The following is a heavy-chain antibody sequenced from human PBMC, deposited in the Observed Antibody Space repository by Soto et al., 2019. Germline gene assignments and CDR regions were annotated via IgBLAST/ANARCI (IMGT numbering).Heavy chain of an antibody. CDR2: IYHSGIT. Sequence: SETLSLTCAVSGGSISSGNWWSWVRQSPGKELEWIGEIYHSGITNYNPSLKSRVTISVDNSENQLSLSLNSVTAADTAVYYCASNVSYYIDYWGQGTLVTVSS. J-gene: IGHJ4*02. D-gene: IGHD1-26*01. CDR3: ASNVSYYIDY. V-gene: IGHV4-4*02. CDR1: GGSISSGNW.